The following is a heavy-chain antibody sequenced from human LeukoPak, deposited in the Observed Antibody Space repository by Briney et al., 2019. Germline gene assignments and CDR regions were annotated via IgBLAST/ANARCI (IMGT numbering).Heavy chain of an antibody. CDR1: GFTFSTYA. Sequence: PGGSLRLSCAASGFTFSTYAMHWVRQAPGKGLEWLAVISYDGSDKYYADSVKGRFTISRDNSKNPLYLQMSSLRAEDTAMYYCARGGYSGKYHSEFSDSWGQGTLVTVSS. J-gene: IGHJ4*02. CDR3: ARGGYSGKYHSEFSDS. D-gene: IGHD1-26*01. V-gene: IGHV3-30*04. CDR2: ISYDGSDK.